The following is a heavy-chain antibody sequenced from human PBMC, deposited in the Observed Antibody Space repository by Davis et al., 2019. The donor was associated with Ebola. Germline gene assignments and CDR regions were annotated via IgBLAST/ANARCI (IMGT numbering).Heavy chain of an antibody. V-gene: IGHV1-2*02. J-gene: IGHJ1*01. Sequence: ASVKVSCKASGYTFTDYYMHWVRQAPGQGPEWMGWINPNSGGTNYAQSLQGRVTMTRDTSTSTAHMELRGLRSDDTAVYYCAREAEVDGSIFFLHWGQGTLVTVSS. CDR1: GYTFTDYY. D-gene: IGHD3-10*01. CDR2: INPNSGGT. CDR3: AREAEVDGSIFFLH.